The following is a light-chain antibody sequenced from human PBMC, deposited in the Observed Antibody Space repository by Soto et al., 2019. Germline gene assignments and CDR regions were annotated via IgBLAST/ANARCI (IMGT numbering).Light chain of an antibody. CDR2: AAS. Sequence: DIQMTQSPSSLSASVGDRVTITCRASQGMSNYLAWYQQKPGKVPKLLIYAASILQSGVPSRFSGSGSGTDFTLTISSLQPEDVATYYCQKYNCAPWTFGQGTKVEIK. CDR3: QKYNCAPWT. V-gene: IGKV1-27*01. J-gene: IGKJ1*01. CDR1: QGMSNY.